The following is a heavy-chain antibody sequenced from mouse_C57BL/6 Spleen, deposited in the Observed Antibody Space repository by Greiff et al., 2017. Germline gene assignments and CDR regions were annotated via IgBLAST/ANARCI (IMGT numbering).Heavy chain of an antibody. V-gene: IGHV1-80*01. D-gene: IGHD1-1*01. CDR3: ARGYYGSSLYYFDY. Sequence: VKLQQSGAELVKPGASVKISCKASGYAFSSYWMNWVKQRPGKGLEWIGQIYPGDGDTNYNGKFKGKATLTADKSSSTAYMQLRSLTSEDSAVYFCARGYYGSSLYYFDYWGQGTTLTVSS. CDR1: GYAFSSYW. CDR2: IYPGDGDT. J-gene: IGHJ2*01.